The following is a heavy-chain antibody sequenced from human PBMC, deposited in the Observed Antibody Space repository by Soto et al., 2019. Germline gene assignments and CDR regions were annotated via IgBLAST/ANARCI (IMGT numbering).Heavy chain of an antibody. V-gene: IGHV3-11*01. J-gene: IGHJ5*02. CDR2: ISSRGGTI. CDR1: GFTFSDYY. Sequence: PGGSLRLSCAASGFTFSDYYMSWIRQAPGKGLEWVSYISSRGGTIYYADSVRGRFTISRDNAKNSLYLQMNSLRPEDTAVYYCARDHDGGAARFDPWGQGTLVTVSS. CDR3: ARDHDGGAARFDP. D-gene: IGHD6-13*01.